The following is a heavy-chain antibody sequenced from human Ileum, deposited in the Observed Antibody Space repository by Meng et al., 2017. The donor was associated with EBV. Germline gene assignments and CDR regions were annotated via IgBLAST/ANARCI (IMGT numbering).Heavy chain of an antibody. D-gene: IGHD6-19*01. V-gene: IGHV4-4*02. CDR2: IYHSGTT. CDR1: GGSFSSSNW. CDR3: ARVGQWLPIDY. J-gene: IGHJ4*02. Sequence: LQGSVPGLMTPSGTLSLTCAVPGGSFSSSNWCTWSRQPPGKRLEWFGEIYHSGTTNYNPSLKRRVTISVHKSKIQFSLILCSVIAADTAVYYCARVGQWLPIDYWGQGTLVTVSS.